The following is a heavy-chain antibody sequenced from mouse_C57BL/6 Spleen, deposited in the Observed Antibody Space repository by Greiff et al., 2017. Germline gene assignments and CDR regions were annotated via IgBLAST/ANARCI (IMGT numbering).Heavy chain of an antibody. CDR3: AREGDYYGSLAY. CDR1: GYTFTSYW. J-gene: IGHJ3*01. D-gene: IGHD1-1*01. Sequence: QVQLQQPGAELVRPGSSVKLSCKASGYTFTSYWMHWVKQRPIQGLEWIGNIDPSDSETHYNQKFKDKATLTVDKSSSTAYMQLSRLTSEDSAVYYCAREGDYYGSLAYWGQGTLVTVSA. V-gene: IGHV1-52*01. CDR2: IDPSDSET.